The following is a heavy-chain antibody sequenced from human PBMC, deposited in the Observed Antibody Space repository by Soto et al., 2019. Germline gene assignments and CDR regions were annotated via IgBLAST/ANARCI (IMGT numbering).Heavy chain of an antibody. J-gene: IGHJ4*02. CDR1: GFTFDDYA. D-gene: IGHD2-15*01. Sequence: EVQLVESGGGLVRPGRSLRLSCAASGFTFDDYAMHWVRQAPGKGPEWVAGISWNSASIGYADAVENRFIISRDNAKNSLSLQMNSLRAEDTALYYCAKGDCSGGSCNFDYWGQGTRVTVSS. CDR2: ISWNSASI. V-gene: IGHV3-9*01. CDR3: AKGDCSGGSCNFDY.